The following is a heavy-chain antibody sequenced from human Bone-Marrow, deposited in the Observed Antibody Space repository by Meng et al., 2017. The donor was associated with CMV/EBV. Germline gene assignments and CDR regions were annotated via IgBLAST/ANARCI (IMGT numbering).Heavy chain of an antibody. Sequence: KVSCKASGYDFANYWIGWVRQMPGKGLEWMGIIYPGDSETKYSPSFQGQVTISADKSINTAYLQWSSPKASDTAIYYCARDDYFDYWGQGTLVTVSS. CDR1: GYDFANYW. CDR3: ARDDYFDY. CDR2: IYPGDSET. V-gene: IGHV5-51*01. J-gene: IGHJ4*02.